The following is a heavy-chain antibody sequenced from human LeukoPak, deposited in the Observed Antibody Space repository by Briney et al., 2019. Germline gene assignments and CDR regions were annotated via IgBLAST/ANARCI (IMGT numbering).Heavy chain of an antibody. CDR2: INPSGGST. V-gene: IGHV1-46*01. Sequence: ASVKVSCKASGYTFTNYFMHWVRLAPGQGLVWVGIINPSGGSTNYAQKFQGRVTMTSDTSTSTVYMELSSLRSEDTAVYYCARDRGGWYRYYFDYWGQGTLVTVSS. D-gene: IGHD6-19*01. CDR1: GYTFTNYF. J-gene: IGHJ4*02. CDR3: ARDRGGWYRYYFDY.